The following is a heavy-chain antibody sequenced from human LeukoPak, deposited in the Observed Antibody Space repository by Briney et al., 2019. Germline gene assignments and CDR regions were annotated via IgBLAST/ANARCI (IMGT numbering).Heavy chain of an antibody. V-gene: IGHV3-7*03. CDR2: IKQDGREK. CDR1: GFTFSSYW. CDR3: ARTTYWDYYGSGSYGRFDY. D-gene: IGHD3-10*01. Sequence: GGSLRLSCAASGFTFSSYWMSWVRQAPGKGLEWVANIKQDGREKYYVHSVKGRFTISRDNAKNSLYLQMNSLRAEDTAVYYCARTTYWDYYGSGSYGRFDYWGQGTLVTVSS. J-gene: IGHJ4*02.